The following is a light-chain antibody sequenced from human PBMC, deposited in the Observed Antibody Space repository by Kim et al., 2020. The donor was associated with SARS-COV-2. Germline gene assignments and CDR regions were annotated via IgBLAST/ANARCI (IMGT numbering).Light chain of an antibody. CDR1: NIGSKS. CDR2: YDS. J-gene: IGLJ2*01. V-gene: IGLV3-21*04. Sequence: SYELTQPPSVSVAPGTTARITCGGHNIGSKSVHWYQQKPGQAPVLVIFYDSDRPSGIPERFSGSNSGDTAALTISRVEAGDEADYFCQVWDSNSDHVIFGGGTQLTVL. CDR3: QVWDSNSDHVI.